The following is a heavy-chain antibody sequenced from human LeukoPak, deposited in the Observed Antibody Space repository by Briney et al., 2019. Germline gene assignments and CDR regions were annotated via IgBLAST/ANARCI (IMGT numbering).Heavy chain of an antibody. CDR2: IRYDGSNK. Sequence: GGSLRLSCAAPGFTFSSYGMHWVRQAPGKGLEGGAFIRYDGSNKYYADSVKGRFTISRDNSKNTLYLQMNSLRAEDTAVYYCAKDTFRYDSSGSYYFDYWGQGTLVTVSS. D-gene: IGHD3-22*01. V-gene: IGHV3-30*02. CDR3: AKDTFRYDSSGSYYFDY. J-gene: IGHJ4*02. CDR1: GFTFSSYG.